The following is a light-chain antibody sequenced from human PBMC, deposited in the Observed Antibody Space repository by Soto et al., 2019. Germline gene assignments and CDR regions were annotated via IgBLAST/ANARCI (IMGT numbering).Light chain of an antibody. CDR3: QRYISAPFT. CDR1: QGISDY. V-gene: IGKV1-27*01. J-gene: IGKJ3*01. Sequence: DIQMTQSPSSLSASVGDRVTITCRATQGISDYLAWYQQKPGKVPKLLIYAASTLQSGVPSRFSGSGSGTDFTLTISSLQPEDVATYYCQRYISAPFTFGPGTNVDIK. CDR2: AAS.